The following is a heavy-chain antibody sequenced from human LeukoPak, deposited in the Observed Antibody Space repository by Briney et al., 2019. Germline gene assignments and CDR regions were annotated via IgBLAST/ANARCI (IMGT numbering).Heavy chain of an antibody. CDR3: AKVPVSSGSYYFDY. V-gene: IGHV3-7*05. CDR2: IKQDGSEK. J-gene: IGHJ4*02. CDR1: GFTFSSYW. Sequence: GGSLRLSCAASGFTFSSYWMSWVRQAPGKGLEWVANIKQDGSEKYYVDSVKGRFTISRDNAKNSLYLQMNSLIAEDTAVYYCAKVPVSSGSYYFDYWGQGTLVTVSS. D-gene: IGHD3-10*01.